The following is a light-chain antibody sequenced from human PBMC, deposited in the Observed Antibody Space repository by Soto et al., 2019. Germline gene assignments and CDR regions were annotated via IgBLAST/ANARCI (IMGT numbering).Light chain of an antibody. CDR3: QQYSGAPLT. Sequence: EIVLTQSPGTLSLSPGERATLSCRASQSVGSDLVWYQQKPGQTPRLLIYGASSKATGIPDRFTGSGSGTDFTLTISRLEPEDFAVYYCQQYSGAPLTFSGGTKVEIK. J-gene: IGKJ4*01. V-gene: IGKV3-20*01. CDR1: QSVGSD. CDR2: GAS.